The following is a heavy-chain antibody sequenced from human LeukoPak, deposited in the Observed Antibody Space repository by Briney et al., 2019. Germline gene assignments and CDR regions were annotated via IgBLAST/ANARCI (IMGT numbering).Heavy chain of an antibody. CDR3: AKRPSDYGDYVSYFDY. J-gene: IGHJ4*02. CDR1: GCSFISYG. D-gene: IGHD4-17*01. V-gene: IGHV3-30*18. CDR2: ISDDGRRK. Sequence: GGSLRLSCAASGCSFISYGMHWVRQAPGKGLEWVGVISDDGRRKDYADSVKGRFTISRDNSKDPLYLQMNSLRAEDTAVYYCAKRPSDYGDYVSYFDYWGQGTLVTVSS.